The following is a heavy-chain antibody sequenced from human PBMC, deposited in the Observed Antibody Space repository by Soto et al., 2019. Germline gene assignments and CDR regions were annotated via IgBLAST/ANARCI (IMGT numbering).Heavy chain of an antibody. CDR1: GFTFSSYA. Sequence: EVQLLESGGGLVQPGGSLRLSCAASGFTFSSYAMSWVRQAPGKVLEWVSAISGSGGSTYYADSGKGRFTISRDNSKNTLYLQRISLRAEGTAVYYCAKESLFGRVVVITTYDYWGQGTLFTVSS. CDR2: ISGSGGST. J-gene: IGHJ4*02. D-gene: IGHD3-22*01. CDR3: AKESLFGRVVVITTYDY. V-gene: IGHV3-23*01.